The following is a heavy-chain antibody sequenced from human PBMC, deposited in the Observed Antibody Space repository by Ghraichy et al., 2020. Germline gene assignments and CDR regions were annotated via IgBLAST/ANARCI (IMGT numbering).Heavy chain of an antibody. CDR1: GFTVSSNY. D-gene: IGHD4-17*01. V-gene: IGHV3-66*01. CDR2: IYSGGST. CDR3: ALTVTTEGYFDY. Sequence: GGSLRLSCAASGFTVSSNYMSWVRQAPGKGLEWVSVIYSGGSTYYADSVKGRFTISRDNSKNTLYLQMNSLRAEDTAVYYCALTVTTEGYFDYWGQGTLVTVSS. J-gene: IGHJ4*02.